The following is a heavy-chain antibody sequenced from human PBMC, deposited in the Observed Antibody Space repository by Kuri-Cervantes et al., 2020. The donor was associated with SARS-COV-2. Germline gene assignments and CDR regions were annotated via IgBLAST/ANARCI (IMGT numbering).Heavy chain of an antibody. D-gene: IGHD7-27*01. V-gene: IGHV1-18*01. Sequence: ASVKVSYKASGYTFTSYGISWVRQAPGQGLEWMGWSSAYNGNTNYEQKLQGRVTMTTDTATSTAYMELRSLSSDDTAVYYCARIWGTNDAFDIWGQGTMVTVSS. CDR2: SSAYNGNT. CDR3: ARIWGTNDAFDI. J-gene: IGHJ3*02. CDR1: GYTFTSYG.